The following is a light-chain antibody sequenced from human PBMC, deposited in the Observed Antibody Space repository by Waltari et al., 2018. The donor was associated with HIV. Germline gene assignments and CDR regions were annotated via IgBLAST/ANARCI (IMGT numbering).Light chain of an antibody. CDR3: CSYGGSWSFV. V-gene: IGLV2-11*01. Sequence: QSALTQPRSVSGSPGQSVTISSAGSTTNVATSNYVSWYHQKSGEAPRLILYDVDQRPSGGPVRFSGARSGDTASLTISGLQAEDEGDFYCCSYGGSWSFVFGGGTRVTVL. J-gene: IGLJ2*01. CDR2: DVD. CDR1: TTNVATSNY.